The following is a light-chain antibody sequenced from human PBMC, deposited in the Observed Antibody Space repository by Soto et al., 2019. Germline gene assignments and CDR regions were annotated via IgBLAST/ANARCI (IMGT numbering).Light chain of an antibody. Sequence: QPVLTQSPSASASLGASVKLTCTLSSGHRDYGIAWHQQQPDKGPRYLMTFNRDGSHNKGDVIPDLFSGSSSGAERYLIISSLQSDDEADYYCQTWDTVVVFGGGTKLTVL. CDR2: FNRDGSH. CDR1: SGHRDYG. J-gene: IGLJ2*01. V-gene: IGLV4-69*01. CDR3: QTWDTVVV.